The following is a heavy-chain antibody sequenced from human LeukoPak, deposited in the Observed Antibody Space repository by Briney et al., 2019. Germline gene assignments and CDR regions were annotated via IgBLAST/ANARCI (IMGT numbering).Heavy chain of an antibody. Sequence: GGSPRLSCAASGFTFSTYSMNWVRQAPGKGLEWVSSISSSGTYVYYADSVKGRFTISRDNAKNSLSLQMNSLRADDAAVYYCARASSKQLAGYLPDGFDIWGQGTMVTVSS. CDR3: ARASSKQLAGYLPDGFDI. CDR1: GFTFSTYS. CDR2: ISSSGTYV. J-gene: IGHJ3*02. V-gene: IGHV3-21*01. D-gene: IGHD3-9*01.